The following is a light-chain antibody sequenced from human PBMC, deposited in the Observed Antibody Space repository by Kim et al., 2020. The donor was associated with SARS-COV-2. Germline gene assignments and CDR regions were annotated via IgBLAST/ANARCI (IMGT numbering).Light chain of an antibody. V-gene: IGLV1-44*01. Sequence: QSVLTQPPSTSGSPGQSVTISCSGSSSNIGSNTVNWYRQLPRTAPKLLIYSSNQRPSGVPDRFSGSKSGTSASLAISGLQSEDEADYYCATWDDSLNAAVFGGGTQLAVL. J-gene: IGLJ7*01. CDR3: ATWDDSLNAAV. CDR1: SSNIGSNT. CDR2: SSN.